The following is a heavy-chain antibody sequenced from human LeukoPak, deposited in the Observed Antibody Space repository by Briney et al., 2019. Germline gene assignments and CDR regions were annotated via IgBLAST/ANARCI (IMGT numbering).Heavy chain of an antibody. CDR3: ARLWSYYYDSSGYWY. V-gene: IGHV4-39*01. Sequence: SETLSLTCTVSGGSISSSSYYWGWIRQPPGKGLEWIGSIYYSGSTYYNPPLKSRVTISVDTSKNQFSLKLSSVTTADTAVYYCARLWSYYYDSSGYWYWGQGTLVTVSS. J-gene: IGHJ4*02. D-gene: IGHD3-22*01. CDR2: IYYSGST. CDR1: GGSISSSSYY.